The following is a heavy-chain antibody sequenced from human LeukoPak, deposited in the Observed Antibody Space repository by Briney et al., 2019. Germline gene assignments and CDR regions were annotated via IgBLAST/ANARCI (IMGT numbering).Heavy chain of an antibody. D-gene: IGHD6-19*01. V-gene: IGHV1-8*01. Sequence: ASVKVSCKASGYTFTSYDINWVRQATGQGLEWMGWMNPNSGNTGYAQKFQGRVTMTRNTSISTVYMELSSLRSEDTAVYYCARVAFGAVAGDNWFDPWGQGTLVTVSS. CDR1: GYTFTSYD. J-gene: IGHJ5*02. CDR3: ARVAFGAVAGDNWFDP. CDR2: MNPNSGNT.